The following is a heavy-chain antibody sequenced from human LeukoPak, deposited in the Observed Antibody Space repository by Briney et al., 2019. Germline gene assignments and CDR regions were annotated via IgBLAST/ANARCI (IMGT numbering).Heavy chain of an antibody. D-gene: IGHD6-13*01. CDR3: ASEGIAAAGTFDY. V-gene: IGHV4-59*08. J-gene: IGHJ4*02. Sequence: PSETLSLTCTVSGGSISSPYWTWIRQPPGKGLEWIGYIYYGGSTDYSPSLKSRATISLDTSKNQFSLHLTSVTAADTAVYYCASEGIAAAGTFDYWGQGTLVTVSS. CDR2: IYYGGST. CDR1: GGSISSPY.